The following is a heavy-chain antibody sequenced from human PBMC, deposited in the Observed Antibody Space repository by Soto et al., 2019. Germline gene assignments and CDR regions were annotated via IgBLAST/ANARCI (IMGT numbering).Heavy chain of an antibody. J-gene: IGHJ6*02. Sequence: GGSLRLSCAASGFTFSSYGMHWVRQAPGKGLEWVAVISYDGSNKYYADSVKGRFTISRDNSKNTLYLQMNSLRAEDTAVYYCAKKLYSGSYYYYGMDVWGQGTTVTVSS. CDR1: GFTFSSYG. D-gene: IGHD1-26*01. CDR2: ISYDGSNK. V-gene: IGHV3-30*18. CDR3: AKKLYSGSYYYYGMDV.